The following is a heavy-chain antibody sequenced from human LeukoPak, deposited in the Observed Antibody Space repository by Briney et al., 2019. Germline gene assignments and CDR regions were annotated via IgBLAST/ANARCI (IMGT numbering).Heavy chain of an antibody. Sequence: SETLSLTCTVSGGSISSYYWSWIRQPAGKGLEWIGRIYTSGSTNYNPSLKSRVTMSVDTSKNQFSLKLSSVTAADTAAYYCARGSIAVAGTLSWFDPWGQGTLVTVSS. CDR1: GGSISSYY. CDR3: ARGSIAVAGTLSWFDP. CDR2: IYTSGST. J-gene: IGHJ5*02. D-gene: IGHD6-19*01. V-gene: IGHV4-4*07.